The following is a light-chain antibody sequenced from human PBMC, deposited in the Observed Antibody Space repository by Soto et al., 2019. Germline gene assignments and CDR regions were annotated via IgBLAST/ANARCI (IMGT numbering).Light chain of an antibody. J-gene: IGLJ1*01. CDR1: SSDVGGYNY. Sequence: QSVLTQPASVSGSPGQSITISCTGTSSDVGGYNYVSWYQQHPGKAPKLMIYEVNKRPSGVPDRFSGSKSGNTASLTVSGLQAEDEVDYHCSSYAGSSNVFGTGTKVTVL. V-gene: IGLV2-8*01. CDR3: SSYAGSSNV. CDR2: EVN.